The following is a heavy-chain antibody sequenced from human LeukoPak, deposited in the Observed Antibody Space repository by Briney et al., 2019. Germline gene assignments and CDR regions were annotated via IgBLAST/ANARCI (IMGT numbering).Heavy chain of an antibody. J-gene: IGHJ6*03. V-gene: IGHV3-33*03. CDR1: GFTFSGYG. CDR2: IRDDGSEK. Sequence: PGRSLRLSCPASGFTFSGYGMHWVRQSPGKGLEGVALIRDDGSEKYYADSVRGRLTISRHNSQNTLYIQMNTVRVEDTGVYYCAKGFFYMDVWDKGTTVTVSS. CDR3: AKGFFYMDV.